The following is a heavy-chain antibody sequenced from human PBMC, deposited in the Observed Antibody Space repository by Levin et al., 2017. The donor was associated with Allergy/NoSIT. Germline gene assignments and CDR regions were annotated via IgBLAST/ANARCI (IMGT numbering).Heavy chain of an antibody. CDR3: ARDTHGDYGVRDAFDI. J-gene: IGHJ3*02. CDR2: ISSSSSTI. CDR1: GFTFSSYS. D-gene: IGHD4-17*01. V-gene: IGHV3-48*02. Sequence: GGSLRLSCAASGFTFSSYSMNWVRQAPGKGLEWVSYISSSSSTIYYADSVKGRFTISRDNAKNSLYLQMNSLRDEDTAVYYCARDTHGDYGVRDAFDIWGQGTMVTVSS.